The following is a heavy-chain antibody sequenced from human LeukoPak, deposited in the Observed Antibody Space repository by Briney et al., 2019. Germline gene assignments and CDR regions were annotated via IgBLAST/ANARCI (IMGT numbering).Heavy chain of an antibody. J-gene: IGHJ4*02. CDR1: GFTFDDYA. CDR3: ARGRPHGNDY. Sequence: GRSLRLSCAASGFTFDDYAMHWVRQAPGKGLEWVSGISWNSGSIGYADSVKGRFTISRDNAKNTLYLQMNSLRVEDTAVYYCARGRPHGNDYWGQGTLVTVSS. CDR2: ISWNSGSI. V-gene: IGHV3-9*01. D-gene: IGHD4-23*01.